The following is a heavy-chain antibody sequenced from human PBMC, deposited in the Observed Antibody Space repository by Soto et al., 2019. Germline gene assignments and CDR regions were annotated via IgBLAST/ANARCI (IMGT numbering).Heavy chain of an antibody. V-gene: IGHV3-33*01. CDR2: IWYDGSNK. Sequence: QVQLVESGGGVVQPGRSLRLSCAASGFTFSSYGMHWVRQAPGKGLEWVAVIWYDGSNKYYADSVKGRFTISRDNSKNTLYLQMNSLRAEDTAVYYCARDPPRRGFDYWGQGTLVTVSS. CDR3: ARDPPRRGFDY. CDR1: GFTFSSYG. J-gene: IGHJ4*02.